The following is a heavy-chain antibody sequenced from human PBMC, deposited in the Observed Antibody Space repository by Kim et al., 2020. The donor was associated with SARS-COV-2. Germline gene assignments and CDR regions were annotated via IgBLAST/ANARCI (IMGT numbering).Heavy chain of an antibody. D-gene: IGHD5-12*01. V-gene: IGHV4-4*02. CDR3: ARFLVATLGVWFDP. CDR2: IYHSGST. J-gene: IGHJ5*02. Sequence: SETLSLTCAVSGGSISSSNWWSWVRQPPGTGLEWIGEIYHSGSTNYNPSLKSRVTISVDKSKNQFSLKLSSVTAADTAVYYCARFLVATLGVWFDPWGQGTLVTVSS. CDR1: GGSISSSNW.